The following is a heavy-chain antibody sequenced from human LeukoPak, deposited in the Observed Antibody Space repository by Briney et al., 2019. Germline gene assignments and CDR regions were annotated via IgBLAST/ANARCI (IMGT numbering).Heavy chain of an antibody. V-gene: IGHV1-46*01. CDR2: INPNGAGA. Sequence: ASVKVSCKASGYTFANYYIDWVRQAPEEGLEWMGIINPNGAGASYAQKFQGRVTLTRDTSTSTVYMDLSSLRSEDTAVYYCARRGYCISSSCSLDYWGQGTLVTVSS. J-gene: IGHJ4*02. CDR1: GYTFANYY. CDR3: ARRGYCISSSCSLDY. D-gene: IGHD2-2*01.